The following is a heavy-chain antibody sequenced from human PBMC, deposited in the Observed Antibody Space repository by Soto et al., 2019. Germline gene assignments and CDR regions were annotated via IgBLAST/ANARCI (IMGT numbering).Heavy chain of an antibody. V-gene: IGHV1-18*01. CDR3: VRDETYTGGWYFDL. D-gene: IGHD6-19*01. Sequence: QVQLVQSGGEVTEPGASVKVSCKTSGYMFNSYGMSWVRQAPGQGLEWMGWISGYNGKTEYAQQYQGRVSMTTEPSTTTVYMELRSLRADDTALYYCVRDETYTGGWYFDLWGQGTLVTVPS. CDR1: GYMFNSYG. J-gene: IGHJ4*02. CDR2: ISGYNGKT.